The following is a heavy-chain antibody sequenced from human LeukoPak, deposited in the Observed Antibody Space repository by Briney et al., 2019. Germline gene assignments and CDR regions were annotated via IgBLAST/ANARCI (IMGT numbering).Heavy chain of an antibody. CDR1: GFTFDAHT. J-gene: IGHJ3*02. D-gene: IGHD3-10*01. CDR2: ITWDGVSP. Sequence: GGSTRLSCAASGFTFDAHTMHWVRQAPGKGLEWVSLITWDGVSPYYSDSVKGRFTIPRDNRRNSLYLQMNSLKTEDTALYYCVRHMVRGVQGPFDIWGQGTMVTVSS. CDR3: VRHMVRGVQGPFDI. V-gene: IGHV3-43*01.